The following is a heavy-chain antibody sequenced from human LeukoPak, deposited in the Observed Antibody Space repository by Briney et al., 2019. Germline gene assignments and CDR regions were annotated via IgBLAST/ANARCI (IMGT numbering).Heavy chain of an antibody. CDR3: ARAQEAAAGGFDY. Sequence: SETLSLTCTVSGDSISSYYWSWIRQPPGKGLEWIGYIYYSGSTNYNPSLKSRVTISVDTSKKQFSLKLSSVTAADTAVYYCARAQEAAAGGFDYWGQGTLVTVSS. CDR2: IYYSGST. CDR1: GDSISSYY. J-gene: IGHJ4*02. D-gene: IGHD6-13*01. V-gene: IGHV4-59*01.